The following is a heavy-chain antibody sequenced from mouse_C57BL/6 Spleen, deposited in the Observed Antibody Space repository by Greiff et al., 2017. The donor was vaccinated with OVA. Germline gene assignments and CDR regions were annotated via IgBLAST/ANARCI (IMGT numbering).Heavy chain of an antibody. J-gene: IGHJ2*01. D-gene: IGHD1-1*01. V-gene: IGHV5-17*01. CDR3: ARNYYYGSSYEYFDY. CDR1: GFTFSDYG. CDR2: ISSGSSTI. Sequence: EVHLVESGGGLVKPGGSLKLSCAASGFTFSDYGMHWVRQAPEKGLEWVAYISSGSSTIYYADTVKGRFTISRDNAKNTLFLQMTSLRSEDTAMYYCARNYYYGSSYEYFDYWGQGTTLTVSS.